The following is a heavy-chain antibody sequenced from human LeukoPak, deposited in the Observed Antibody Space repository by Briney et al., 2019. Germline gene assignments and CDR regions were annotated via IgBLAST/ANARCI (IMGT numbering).Heavy chain of an antibody. J-gene: IGHJ5*02. V-gene: IGHV3-9*01. CDR3: AKDIGYDLDVWFDP. CDR1: GFTFNDYA. CDR2: ISWNSGSI. D-gene: IGHD5-12*01. Sequence: GGSLRLSCAASGFTFNDYAMHWVRQAPGKGLEWVSGISWNSGSIDYADSVKGRFTISRDNAKNSLYLQMNSLRAEDTALYYCAKDIGYDLDVWFDPWGQGTLVTVSS.